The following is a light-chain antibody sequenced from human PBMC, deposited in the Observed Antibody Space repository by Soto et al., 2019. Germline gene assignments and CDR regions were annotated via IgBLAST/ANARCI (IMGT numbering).Light chain of an antibody. CDR2: DVS. V-gene: IGLV2-14*01. CDR1: SSDVGGYNY. J-gene: IGLJ2*01. Sequence: QYALTQPASVSGSPGQSITISCTGTSSDVGGYNYVSWYQQHPGKAPKLMIYDVSNRPSGVSNRFSGSKSGNTASLTISWLQAEDEADYYCISYTSSSTLMVFGGGTKLTVL. CDR3: ISYTSSSTLMV.